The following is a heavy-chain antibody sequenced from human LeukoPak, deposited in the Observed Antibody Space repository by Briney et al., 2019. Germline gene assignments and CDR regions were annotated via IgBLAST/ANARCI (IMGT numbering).Heavy chain of an antibody. D-gene: IGHD2-21*02. CDR1: GFTFSSYG. Sequence: GGSLRLSCAASGFTFSSYGMHWVRQAPGKGLEWVAFIRFDGSNKYYADSVKGRFTISRDNSKNTLYLQMNGLRAEDAAVYYCAKGNCGGDCYTYYYFYMDVWGKGTTVTVSS. V-gene: IGHV3-30*02. CDR3: AKGNCGGDCYTYYYFYMDV. CDR2: IRFDGSNK. J-gene: IGHJ6*03.